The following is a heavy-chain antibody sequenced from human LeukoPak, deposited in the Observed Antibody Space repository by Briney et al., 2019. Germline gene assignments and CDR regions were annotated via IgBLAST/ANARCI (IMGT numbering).Heavy chain of an antibody. D-gene: IGHD2-21*01. CDR1: GFPFSSYW. Sequence: PGGSLRLSCAASGFPFSSYWLHWVRQAPGKGLVWVSRINTNGGSTSHADSVKGRFTISRDNDKNTLYLQMNSLGVEDTAVYYCARDLWSGADYWGQGTLVTVSS. CDR3: ARDLWSGADY. CDR2: INTNGGST. V-gene: IGHV3-74*01. J-gene: IGHJ4*02.